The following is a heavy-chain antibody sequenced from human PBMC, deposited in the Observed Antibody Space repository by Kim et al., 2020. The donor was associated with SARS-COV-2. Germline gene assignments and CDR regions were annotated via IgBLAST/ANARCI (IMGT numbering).Heavy chain of an antibody. CDR1: GYTFTSYD. Sequence: ASVKVSCKASGYTFTSYDINWVRQATGQGLEWMGWMNPNSGNTGYAQKFQGRVTMTRNTSISTAYMELSSLRSEDTAVYYCARELFMVQGVIIGVGGMDVWGQGTTVTVSS. V-gene: IGHV1-8*01. CDR3: ARELFMVQGVIIGVGGMDV. D-gene: IGHD3-10*01. CDR2: MNPNSGNT. J-gene: IGHJ6*02.